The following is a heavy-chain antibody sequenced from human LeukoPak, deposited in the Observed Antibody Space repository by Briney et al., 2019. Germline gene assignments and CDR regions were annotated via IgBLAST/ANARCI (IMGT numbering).Heavy chain of an antibody. J-gene: IGHJ4*02. CDR1: GGTFSRYA. V-gene: IGHV1-69*04. D-gene: IGHD2-2*01. Sequence: SVKVSCKASGGTFSRYAISWVRQSPGQGLEWMGRIIPILGMANYAQKFQGRVTITADKSTSTAYMELSSLRSEDTAVYYCARGPAARETGTFDYWGQGTLVTVSS. CDR3: ARGPAARETGTFDY. CDR2: IIPILGMA.